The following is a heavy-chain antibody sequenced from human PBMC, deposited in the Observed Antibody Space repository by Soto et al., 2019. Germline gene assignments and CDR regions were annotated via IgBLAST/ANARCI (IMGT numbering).Heavy chain of an antibody. J-gene: IGHJ6*02. Sequence: QVQLQESGPGLVKPSETLSLTCTVSGGSISGYYWTWIRQPAGKGLEWIGRKHTSGATNYNPSLKCRVTMSIDTSTNQFSLNLSSLTAAATAVYFCAGGGEFYVLDVWGQGTTVAVSS. CDR1: GGSISGYY. V-gene: IGHV4-4*07. CDR3: AGGGEFYVLDV. CDR2: KHTSGAT. D-gene: IGHD3-16*01.